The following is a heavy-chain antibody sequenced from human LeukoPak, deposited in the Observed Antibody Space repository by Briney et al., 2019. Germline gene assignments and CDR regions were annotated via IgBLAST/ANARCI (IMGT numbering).Heavy chain of an antibody. J-gene: IGHJ4*02. CDR3: AREVISTPSYFDY. V-gene: IGHV3-53*01. CDR2: IHRDDKT. Sequence: GSLRLSCAASGFTFSSYAMHWVRQAPGKGLEWVSFIHRDDKTYYADSVKGRFTMSRDSSKNTLYLQMNSLGADDTAVYYCAREVISTPSYFDYWGQGILVTVSS. CDR1: GFTFSSYA. D-gene: IGHD2-2*01.